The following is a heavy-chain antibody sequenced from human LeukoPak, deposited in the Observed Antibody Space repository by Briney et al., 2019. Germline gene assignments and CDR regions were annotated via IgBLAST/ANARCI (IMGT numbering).Heavy chain of an antibody. CDR1: GYTFTTYY. V-gene: IGHV1-46*01. CDR2: INPSGGST. J-gene: IGHJ5*02. Sequence: GASVKVSCKASGYTFTTYYVHWVRQAPGQGLEWMGIINPSGGSTTYAQKFRGRLTMTRDMSTSTVYMELSSLRSEDTAIYYCAKGAGGFSYYNWFDPWGQGTLVTVSS. CDR3: AKGAGGFSYYNWFDP. D-gene: IGHD5-18*01.